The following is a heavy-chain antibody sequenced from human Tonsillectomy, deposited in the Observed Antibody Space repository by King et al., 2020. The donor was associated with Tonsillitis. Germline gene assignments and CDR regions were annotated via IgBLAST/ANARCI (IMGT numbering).Heavy chain of an antibody. V-gene: IGHV3-49*03. CDR1: GFIFGDYA. Sequence: VQLVESGGGLVQPGRSLTLSCIASGFIFGDYAMSWFRQAPGKGLEWVGFIRSKGFGGTAEYAASVKGRFTISRDDSKSIAYLQMNSLKTEDTTVYFCTRVRYSTGWYRVGGPHYFDYWGQGALVSVS. J-gene: IGHJ4*02. D-gene: IGHD6-19*01. CDR3: TRVRYSTGWYRVGGPHYFDY. CDR2: IRSKGFGGTA.